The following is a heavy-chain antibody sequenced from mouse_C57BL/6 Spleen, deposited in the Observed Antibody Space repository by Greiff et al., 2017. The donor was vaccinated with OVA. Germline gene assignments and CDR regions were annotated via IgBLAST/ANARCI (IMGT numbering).Heavy chain of an antibody. CDR3: AVYSNYGYDAMDY. D-gene: IGHD2-5*01. Sequence: EVKLMESGGGLVKPGGSLKLSCAASGFTFSDYGMHWVRQAPEKGLEWVAYISSGSSTIYYADTVKGRFTISRDNAKNTLFLQMTSLRSEDTAMYYCAVYSNYGYDAMDYWGQGTSVTVSS. J-gene: IGHJ4*01. V-gene: IGHV5-17*01. CDR2: ISSGSSTI. CDR1: GFTFSDYG.